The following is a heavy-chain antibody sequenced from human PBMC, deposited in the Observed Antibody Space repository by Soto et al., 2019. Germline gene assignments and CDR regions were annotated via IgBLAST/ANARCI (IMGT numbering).Heavy chain of an antibody. D-gene: IGHD6-6*01. V-gene: IGHV1-69*06. J-gene: IGHJ6*02. Sequence: QVQLVQSGAEVKKPGSSVKVSCKASGGTFSSYAISWVRQAPGQGLEWMGGIIPIFGTANYAQKFQGRVTITEDKATSTAYMERSSLRSEDTAVYYCARYSSSSYYYYYYGMDVWGQGTTVTVSS. CDR1: GGTFSSYA. CDR3: ARYSSSSYYYYYYGMDV. CDR2: IIPIFGTA.